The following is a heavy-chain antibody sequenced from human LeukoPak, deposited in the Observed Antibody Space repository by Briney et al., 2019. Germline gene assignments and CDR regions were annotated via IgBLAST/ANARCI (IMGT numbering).Heavy chain of an antibody. D-gene: IGHD3-3*01. Sequence: RTGGSLRLSCAASGFTFSSYAMSWVRQAPGKGLEWVSAISGSGGSTSYADSVKGRFTISRDNSKNTLYLQMNSLRAEDTAVYYCAKVPVFSLTISEVVTDDAFDIWGQGTIVTVSS. V-gene: IGHV3-23*01. J-gene: IGHJ3*02. CDR1: GFTFSSYA. CDR2: ISGSGGST. CDR3: AKVPVFSLTISEVVTDDAFDI.